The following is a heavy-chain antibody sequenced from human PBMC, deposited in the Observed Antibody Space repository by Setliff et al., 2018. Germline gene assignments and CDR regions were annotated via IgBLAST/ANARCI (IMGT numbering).Heavy chain of an antibody. CDR1: GASINSGTYY. CDR3: ARAHTWSLPNDNSGYPGWFDP. Sequence: SETLSLTCTVSGASINSGTYYWAWIRQPPGKGLEWIGRIHYSGTTYYNASLKSRVTMSVDTSKNHVSLKLSSVTAADTAVYYCARAHTWSLPNDNSGYPGWFDPWGQGTLVTVS. D-gene: IGHD3-22*01. CDR2: IHYSGTT. J-gene: IGHJ5*02. V-gene: IGHV4-39*02.